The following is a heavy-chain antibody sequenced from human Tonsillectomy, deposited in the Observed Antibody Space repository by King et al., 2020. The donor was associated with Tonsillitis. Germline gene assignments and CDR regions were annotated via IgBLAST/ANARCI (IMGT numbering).Heavy chain of an antibody. CDR3: ARAGRQLWGGGALEI. J-gene: IGHJ3*02. Sequence: LQLQESGPGLVKPSETLSLTCTVSGGSVSSGSFYWSWIRQPPGKGLEWIGYIYYSGSTNYNPSLKSRVTMSVDRSKNQFSLKLRSVTAAETAVYYCARAGRQLWGGGALEIWGKGTLGTVSS. V-gene: IGHV4-61*01. CDR1: GGSVSSGSFY. D-gene: IGHD5-18*01. CDR2: IYYSGST.